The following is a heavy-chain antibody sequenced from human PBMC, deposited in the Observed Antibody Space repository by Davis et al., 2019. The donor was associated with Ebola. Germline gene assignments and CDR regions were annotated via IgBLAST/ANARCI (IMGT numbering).Heavy chain of an antibody. CDR2: IYYSGST. CDR3: ARRDDFWSGYKRAYYGMDV. CDR1: GGSFSGYY. V-gene: IGHV4-34*01. J-gene: IGHJ6*02. D-gene: IGHD3-3*01. Sequence: SETLSLTCAVYGGSFSGYYWGWIRQPPGKGLEWIGSIYYSGSTYYNPSLKSRVTISVDTSKNQFSLKLSSVTAADTAVYYCARRDDFWSGYKRAYYGMDVWGQGTTVTASS.